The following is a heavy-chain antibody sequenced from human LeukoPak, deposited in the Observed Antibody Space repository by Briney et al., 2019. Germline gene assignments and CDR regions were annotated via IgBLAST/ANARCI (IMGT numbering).Heavy chain of an antibody. Sequence: SETLSLTSTVSGGSISSGDYYWSWIRQPPGKGLEWIGYIYYSGSTYHNPSLKSRVTISVDTSENQLSLKLSSVTAADTAVYYCARAPPTYFWSGYGYYYMDVWGKGTTVTVSS. V-gene: IGHV4-30-4*08. CDR1: GGSISSGDYY. CDR3: ARAPPTYFWSGYGYYYMDV. D-gene: IGHD3-3*01. CDR2: IYYSGST. J-gene: IGHJ6*03.